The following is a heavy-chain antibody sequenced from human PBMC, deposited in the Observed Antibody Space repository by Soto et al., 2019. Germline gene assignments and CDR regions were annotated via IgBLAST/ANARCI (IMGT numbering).Heavy chain of an antibody. CDR1: GFSLSNSGVG. CDR3: ANRPAYDISTGYYPFDY. Sequence: QITLKTSGPTLVKPTQTLTLTCTFPGFSLSNSGVGVAWLLQPPGKALEWLALFYWDNGNPYSPSLRTRLTITKDTSKNQVVLTLTNVNPVDTATYYCANRPAYDISTGYYPFDYWGQGSLVTVSS. J-gene: IGHJ4*02. V-gene: IGHV2-5*02. D-gene: IGHD3-9*01. CDR2: FYWDNGN.